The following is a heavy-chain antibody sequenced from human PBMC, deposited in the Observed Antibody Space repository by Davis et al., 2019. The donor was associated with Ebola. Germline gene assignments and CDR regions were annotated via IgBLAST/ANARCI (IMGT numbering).Heavy chain of an antibody. Sequence: ESLKISCAASGFTFSSYAMHWVRQAPGKGLEWIGEMFHRGDTNYNPSLRSRITISMDKSKNQLSLRLDSVTAADTAVYYCARGRGVIAIADNWYFDLWGRGTLVTVSS. D-gene: IGHD2-21*01. CDR3: ARGRGVIAIADNWYFDL. V-gene: IGHV4-34*01. J-gene: IGHJ2*01. CDR1: GFTFSSYA. CDR2: MFHRGDT.